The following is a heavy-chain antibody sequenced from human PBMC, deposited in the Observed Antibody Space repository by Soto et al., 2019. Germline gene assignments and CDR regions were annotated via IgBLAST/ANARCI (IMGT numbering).Heavy chain of an antibody. CDR2: IYYSGST. V-gene: IGHV4-31*03. Sequence: SETLSLTCTVSGGSISSGGYYWSWIRQHPGKGLEWIGYIYYSGSTYYNPSLKSRVTISVDTSKNQFSLKLSSVTAADTAVYYCARDSQLWFAIDYWGQGTLVTVSS. CDR3: ARDSQLWFAIDY. J-gene: IGHJ4*02. CDR1: GGSISSGGYY. D-gene: IGHD5-18*01.